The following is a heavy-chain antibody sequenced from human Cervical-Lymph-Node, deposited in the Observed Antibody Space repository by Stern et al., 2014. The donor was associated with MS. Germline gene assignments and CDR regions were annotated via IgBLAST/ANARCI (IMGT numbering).Heavy chain of an antibody. Sequence: EVQLVESGGGLVKPGGSLRLSCAASGFTFSSYSMNWVRQAPGKGLEWVSSIRSSSSYIYYADSVKGRFTISRDNAKNSLYLQMNSLRAEDTAVYYCARDLSITGTTRGGYFDYWGQGTLVTVSS. CDR2: IRSSSSYI. J-gene: IGHJ4*02. D-gene: IGHD1-7*01. CDR1: GFTFSSYS. V-gene: IGHV3-21*01. CDR3: ARDLSITGTTRGGYFDY.